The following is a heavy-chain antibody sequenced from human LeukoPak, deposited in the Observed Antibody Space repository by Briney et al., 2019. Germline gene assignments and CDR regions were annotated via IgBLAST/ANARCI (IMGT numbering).Heavy chain of an antibody. CDR2: INHSGST. D-gene: IGHD2-15*01. CDR1: GGSFSGYY. J-gene: IGHJ4*02. Sequence: SETLSLTCAVYGGSFSGYYWSWIRQPPGKGLEWIGEINHSGSTNYNPSLKSRVTISVDTSKNQFSLKLSSVTAADTAVYYCARTVVVVAATPAEFDYWGQGTLVTVSS. V-gene: IGHV4-34*01. CDR3: ARTVVVVAATPAEFDY.